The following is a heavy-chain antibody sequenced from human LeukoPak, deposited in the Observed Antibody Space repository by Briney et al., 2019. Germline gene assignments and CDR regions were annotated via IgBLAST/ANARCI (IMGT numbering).Heavy chain of an antibody. CDR1: GFIFSNYW. CDR2: INEEGSDT. V-gene: IGHV3-74*01. J-gene: IGHJ4*02. Sequence: GGSLRLSCAASGFIFSNYWMHWFRQAPGKGLEWVSGINEEGSDTKYADSVRGRFTISRDNAKNTLSLQMNSLRADDTAVYYCAREGPDYWGQGTLVTVSS. CDR3: AREGPDY.